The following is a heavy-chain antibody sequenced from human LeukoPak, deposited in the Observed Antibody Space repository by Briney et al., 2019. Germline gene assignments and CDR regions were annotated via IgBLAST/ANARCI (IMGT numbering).Heavy chain of an antibody. D-gene: IGHD3-16*02. CDR2: INHSGST. CDR1: GGSFSGYY. V-gene: IGHV4-34*01. CDR3: ARSDYVWGSYRWSGALDI. J-gene: IGHJ3*02. Sequence: SETLSLTCAVYGGSFSGYYWSWVRQPLGKGLEWIGEINHSGSTNYNPSLKSRVTISVDTSKNQFSLKLSSVTAADTAVYYCARSDYVWGSYRWSGALDIWGQGTMVTVSS.